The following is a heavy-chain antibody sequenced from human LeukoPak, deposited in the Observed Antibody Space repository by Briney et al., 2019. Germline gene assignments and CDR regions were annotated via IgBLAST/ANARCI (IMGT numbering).Heavy chain of an antibody. V-gene: IGHV3-20*04. CDR3: ARGGRYYYDSSGYHAADY. Sequence: GGSLRLSCAASGFTLDDYGMSWVRQAPGKGLEWVSGINWIGGSTGYADSVKGRFTISRDNAKNSLYLQMNSLRAEDTALYYCARGGRYYYDSSGYHAADYWGQGTLVTVSS. CDR2: INWIGGST. J-gene: IGHJ4*02. D-gene: IGHD3-22*01. CDR1: GFTLDDYG.